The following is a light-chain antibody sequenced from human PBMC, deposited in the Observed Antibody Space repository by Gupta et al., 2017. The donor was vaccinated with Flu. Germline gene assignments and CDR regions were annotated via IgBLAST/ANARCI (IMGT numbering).Light chain of an antibody. V-gene: IGKV1D-8*01. CDR1: QGISTY. J-gene: IGKJ2*01. CDR3: HQYYSFPYN. CDR2: AAS. Sequence: VIWVTQAPSFLSASTGDRVTITCRMSQGISTYLAWYQQKLGKAPELLISAASTLQSGLPSRFSGSGSGTYFTLTIDYLQSEDFATYYCHQYYSFPYNFGPGTKLEIK.